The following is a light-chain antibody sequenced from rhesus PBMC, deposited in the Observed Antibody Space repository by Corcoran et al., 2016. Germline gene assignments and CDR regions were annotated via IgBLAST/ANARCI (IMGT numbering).Light chain of an antibody. Sequence: DIQMTQSPSSLSASVGDRVTLTCRASQDISSWLAWYQQKPGKAPKLLIYKASSLQSGVPSRFGGNGSRTDFTLTISSLQPEDFATYYCPQYNSAPWTFGQGTKVEIK. V-gene: IGKV1-21*01. J-gene: IGKJ1*01. CDR1: QDISSW. CDR3: PQYNSAPWT. CDR2: KAS.